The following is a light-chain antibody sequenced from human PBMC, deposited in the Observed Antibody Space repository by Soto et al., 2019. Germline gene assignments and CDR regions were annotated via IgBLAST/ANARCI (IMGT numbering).Light chain of an antibody. CDR1: SSDVGGYNY. CDR2: EGT. V-gene: IGLV2-8*01. J-gene: IGLJ2*01. Sequence: QSALTQPPSASGSPGQSVAISCTGTSSDVGGYNYVSWYQHHPGKVPKLIIYEGTKRPSGVPDRFSGSKSGNTASLTVSGLQAEDEAEYYCSSYTSNYIVILGGGTKVTVL. CDR3: SSYTSNYIVI.